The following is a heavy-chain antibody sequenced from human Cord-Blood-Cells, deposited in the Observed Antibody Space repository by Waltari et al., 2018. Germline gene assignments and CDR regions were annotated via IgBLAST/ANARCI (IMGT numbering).Heavy chain of an antibody. CDR1: GYNFTGYY. J-gene: IGHJ5*02. V-gene: IGHV1-2*02. CDR2: INPNSGGT. Sequence: QVQLVQSGAEVKKPGAAVKVSSKASGYNFTGYYLHWGRQAPGQGLEWMGWINPNSGGTNYAQKFQGRGTMTRETSISTAYMELSRLRSDDTAVYYCARGDEGWFDPWGQGTLVTVSS. CDR3: ARGDEGWFDP.